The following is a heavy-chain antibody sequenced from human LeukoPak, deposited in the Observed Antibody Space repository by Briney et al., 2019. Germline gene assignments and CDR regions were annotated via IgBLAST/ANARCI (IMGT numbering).Heavy chain of an antibody. CDR2: IYYSGTT. J-gene: IGHJ4*02. Sequence: SQTLSLTCTVSGGSISSGGYYWSWIRQPPGRGLEWIGYIYYSGTTYYNPSLKSRVTISVDTSKNQFSLKLTSVTAADTAVYYCARGGGRAGRDSSGYPNFVYWGQGTLVTVSS. V-gene: IGHV4-30-4*01. CDR1: GGSISSGGYY. CDR3: ARGGGRAGRDSSGYPNFVY. D-gene: IGHD3-22*01.